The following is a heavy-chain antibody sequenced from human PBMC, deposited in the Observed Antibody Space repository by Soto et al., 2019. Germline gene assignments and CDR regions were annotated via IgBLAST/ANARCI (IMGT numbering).Heavy chain of an antibody. CDR2: IYPGDSDT. J-gene: IGHJ6*03. V-gene: IGHV5-51*01. CDR1: GYSFTSYW. Sequence: GESLKISCKGSGYSFTSYWIGWVRQMPGKGLEWMGIIYPGDSDTRYSPSFQGQVTISADKSISTAYLQWSSLKASDTAMYYCARRGGHSSSFYYYYMDVWGKGTTVTVSS. D-gene: IGHD6-13*01. CDR3: ARRGGHSSSFYYYYMDV.